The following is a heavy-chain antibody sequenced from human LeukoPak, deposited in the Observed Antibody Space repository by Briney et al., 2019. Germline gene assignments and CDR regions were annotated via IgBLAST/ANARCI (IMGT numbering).Heavy chain of an antibody. CDR3: ASGYYYDSSGYYGLVY. CDR2: ISAYNGNT. Sequence: ASVKVSCKASGGTFSSYGISWVRQAPGQGLEWMGWISAYNGNTNYAQKLQGRVTMTTDTSTSTAYMELRSLRSDDTAVYYCASGYYYDSSGYYGLVYWGQGTLVTVSS. J-gene: IGHJ4*02. D-gene: IGHD3-22*01. CDR1: GGTFSSYG. V-gene: IGHV1-18*01.